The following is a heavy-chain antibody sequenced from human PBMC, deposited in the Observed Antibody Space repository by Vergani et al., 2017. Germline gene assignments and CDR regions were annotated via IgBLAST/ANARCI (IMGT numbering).Heavy chain of an antibody. Sequence: QVQLQESGPGLVKASQTLSLTCSVSGAYVGSGGYYWSWVRQRPGMGLDWIGYIYYSGTTYYNPSLESRVTISVDTSKNQFSLKLTSVTAADTAVYFCASNPRLGGDVVDSWGQGTLVTVSS. CDR3: ASNPRLGGDVVDS. CDR1: GAYVGSGGYY. CDR2: IYYSGTT. J-gene: IGHJ4*02. D-gene: IGHD3-16*01. V-gene: IGHV4-31*03.